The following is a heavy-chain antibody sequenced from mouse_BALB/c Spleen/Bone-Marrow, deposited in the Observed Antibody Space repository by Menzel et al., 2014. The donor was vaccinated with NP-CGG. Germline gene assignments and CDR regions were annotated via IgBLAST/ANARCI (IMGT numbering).Heavy chain of an antibody. J-gene: IGHJ4*01. CDR3: AKMGYAMDY. CDR1: GYSITSGYY. Sequence: EVKLMESGPSLVKPSQSLSLTCSVTGYSITSGYYWNWIRQFPGNTLEWMGYISYDGSNNYNPSLKNRISITRDTSKNQLFLKLNSVTTEDTATYYCAKMGYAMDYWGQGTSVTVSS. V-gene: IGHV3-6*02. CDR2: ISYDGSN.